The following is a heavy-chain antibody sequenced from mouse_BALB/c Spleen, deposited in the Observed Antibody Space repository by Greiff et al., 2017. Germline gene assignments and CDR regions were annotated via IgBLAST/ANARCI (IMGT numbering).Heavy chain of an antibody. CDR1: GYTLTSYW. V-gene: IGHV1S41*01. J-gene: IGHJ2*01. D-gene: IGHD3-1*01. CDR3: ARHGIRGYYFDY. CDR2: IAPGSGST. Sequence: DLVKPGASVKLSCKASGYTLTSYWINWIKQRPGQGLEWIGRIAPGSGSTYYNEMFKGKATLTVDTSSSTAYIQLSSLSSEDSAVYFCARHGIRGYYFDYWGQGTTLTVSS.